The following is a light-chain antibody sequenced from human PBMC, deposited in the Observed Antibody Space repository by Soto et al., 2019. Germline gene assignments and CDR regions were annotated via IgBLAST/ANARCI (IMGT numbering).Light chain of an antibody. CDR1: KSVSSSY. Sequence: EMVLTQSPGPLSWSPGGSTSPXCRANKSVSSSYLAWYQQKPGQAPRLLIYGACSRATGIPNRFSGSGSGTDFTLTISRLEPEDFAVFYCQQYENFSPWTFGQGTKVDI. CDR3: QQYENFSPWT. J-gene: IGKJ1*01. V-gene: IGKV3-20*01. CDR2: GAC.